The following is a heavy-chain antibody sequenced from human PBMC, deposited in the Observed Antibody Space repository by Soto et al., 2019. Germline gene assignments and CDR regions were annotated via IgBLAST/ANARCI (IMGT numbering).Heavy chain of an antibody. Sequence: GGSLRLSCAASGFTFDDYAMHWVRQAPGKGLEWVSGISWNSGSIGYADSVKGRFTISRDNAKNSLYLQMNSLRAEDTAVNYCAKTTQMDRGVSNIGNYYYGMDVWGQGTTVTVSS. D-gene: IGHD3-10*01. CDR1: GFTFDDYA. V-gene: IGHV3-9*01. J-gene: IGHJ6*02. CDR3: AKTTQMDRGVSNIGNYYYGMDV. CDR2: ISWNSGSI.